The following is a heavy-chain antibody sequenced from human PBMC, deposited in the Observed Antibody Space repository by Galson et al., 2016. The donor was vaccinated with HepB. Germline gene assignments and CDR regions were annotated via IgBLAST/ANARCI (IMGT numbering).Heavy chain of an antibody. Sequence: SLRLSCAASGFSFSSFSVHWVRQAPGKGLEWVAVIWYDGSNKYYADSVKGRLTISRDNSKNTLYLNISSLRVEDTAAYYCAREASAGWYPLVFWDQGTLVTVSS. CDR1: GFSFSSFS. D-gene: IGHD6-19*01. V-gene: IGHV3-33*01. CDR3: AREASAGWYPLVF. J-gene: IGHJ4*02. CDR2: IWYDGSNK.